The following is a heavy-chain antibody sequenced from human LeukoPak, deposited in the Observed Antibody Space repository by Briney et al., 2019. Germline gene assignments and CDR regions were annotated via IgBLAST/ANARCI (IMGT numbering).Heavy chain of an antibody. J-gene: IGHJ5*02. CDR2: IYTSGST. CDR3: ARLAFGVVIGWFDP. CDR1: GGSISSYY. V-gene: IGHV4-4*09. D-gene: IGHD3-3*01. Sequence: SESLSLTCTVSGGSISSYYWSWIRQPPGKGLEWIGYIYTSGSTNYNPSLKSRVTISVDTSKNQFSLKLSSVTAADTAVYYCARLAFGVVIGWFDPWAREPWSPSPQ.